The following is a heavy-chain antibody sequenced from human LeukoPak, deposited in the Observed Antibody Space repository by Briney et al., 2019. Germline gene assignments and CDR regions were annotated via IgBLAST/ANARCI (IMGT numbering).Heavy chain of an antibody. D-gene: IGHD5-18*01. CDR1: GYTFTSYG. Sequence: GASVKVSCKASGYTFTSYGISWVRQAPGQGLEWMGWISAYNGNTNYAQKLQGRVTMTTDTSTSTAYMELRSLRSDDTAVYYCARGGIQLWLLNWFDPWGQGTLVTVSS. J-gene: IGHJ5*02. V-gene: IGHV1-18*01. CDR3: ARGGIQLWLLNWFDP. CDR2: ISAYNGNT.